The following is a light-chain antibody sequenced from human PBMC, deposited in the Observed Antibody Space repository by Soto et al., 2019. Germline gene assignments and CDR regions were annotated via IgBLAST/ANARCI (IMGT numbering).Light chain of an antibody. J-gene: IGKJ5*01. CDR3: QQRSNWPQN. Sequence: EIVWTQSPATLSLSPGERATLSCRASQSVSSYLAWYQQKPGQAPRLLIYDASNRATGIPARFSGSGSGTDFTLTISRLEPEDFAVYYCQQRSNWPQNFGQGTRLEIK. CDR2: DAS. CDR1: QSVSSY. V-gene: IGKV3-11*01.